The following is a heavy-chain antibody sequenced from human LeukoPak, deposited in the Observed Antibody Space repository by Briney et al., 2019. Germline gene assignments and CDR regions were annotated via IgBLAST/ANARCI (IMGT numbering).Heavy chain of an antibody. CDR2: ISSSSSYI. D-gene: IGHD3-22*01. V-gene: IGHV3-21*01. CDR3: ARDQGPTYYYDRSGPTFDY. Sequence: PGGSLRLSCAASGFTFSSYSMNWVRQAPGKGLEWVSSISSSSSYIYYADSVKGRFTISRDNAKNSLYLQMNSLRAEDTAVYYCARDQGPTYYYDRSGPTFDYWGQGTLVTVSS. J-gene: IGHJ4*02. CDR1: GFTFSSYS.